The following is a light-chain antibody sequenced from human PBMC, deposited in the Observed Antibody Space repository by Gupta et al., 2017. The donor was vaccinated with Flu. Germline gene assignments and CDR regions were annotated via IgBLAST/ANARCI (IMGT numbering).Light chain of an antibody. CDR3: QHQNYFFGD. Sequence: DIQMTQSPSTLSASVGDRVTITCRASQSIKTWLAWYQQKAGKAPKLLIYEASSLESGVPSRFSGSGSGTEFTLTISSLQPDDFATYYCQHQNYFFGDFGQGTKVDIK. V-gene: IGKV1-5*03. CDR2: EAS. J-gene: IGKJ2*01. CDR1: QSIKTW.